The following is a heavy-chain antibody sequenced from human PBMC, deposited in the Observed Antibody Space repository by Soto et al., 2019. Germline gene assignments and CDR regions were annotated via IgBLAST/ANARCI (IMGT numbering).Heavy chain of an antibody. CDR1: GYTFTSYY. CDR3: ARDREYQLPGSYYGMDV. CDR2: INPSGGST. J-gene: IGHJ6*02. V-gene: IGHV1-46*01. Sequence: QVQLVQSGAEVKKPGASVKVSCKASGYTFTSYYMHWVRQAPGQGLEWMGIINPSGGSTSYAQKFRGRVTMTRDTSTSTVYMELSSLRSEDTAVYYCARDREYQLPGSYYGMDVWGQGTTVTVSS. D-gene: IGHD2-2*01.